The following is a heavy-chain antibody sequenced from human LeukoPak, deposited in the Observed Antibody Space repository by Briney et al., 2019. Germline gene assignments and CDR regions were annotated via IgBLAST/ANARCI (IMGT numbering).Heavy chain of an antibody. CDR3: AKSSGYSDWDWFDP. CDR1: GFTFDDYA. J-gene: IGHJ5*02. CDR2: ISWNSGSI. Sequence: PGGSLRLSCATSGFTFDDYAMHWVRQPPGKGLEWVSGISWNSGSIGYADSVKGRFTISRDNAKNSLYLQMNSLRAEDTALYYCAKSSGYSDWDWFDPWGQGTLVTVSS. D-gene: IGHD3-22*01. V-gene: IGHV3-9*01.